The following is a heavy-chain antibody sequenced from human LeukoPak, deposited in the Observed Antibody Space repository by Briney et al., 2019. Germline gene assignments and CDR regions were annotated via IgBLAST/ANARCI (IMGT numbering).Heavy chain of an antibody. D-gene: IGHD4-17*01. CDR3: ARDSDTVTGNYFDP. J-gene: IGHJ5*02. CDR2: INPNSGDT. CDR1: GYTFTVYY. V-gene: IGHV1-2*02. Sequence: ASVKVSCKASGYTFTVYYIHWVRQAPGQGLEWMGWINPNSGDTDYAQNFQGRVTMTWGTSISTAYMELTRLRSDDTAVYYCARDSDTVTGNYFDPWGQGTLVTVSS.